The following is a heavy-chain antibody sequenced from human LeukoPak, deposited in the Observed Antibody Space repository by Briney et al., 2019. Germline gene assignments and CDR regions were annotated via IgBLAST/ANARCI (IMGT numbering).Heavy chain of an antibody. Sequence: PSETLSLTCTVSGGSISSYYWSWIRQPPGKGLEWIGYIYYSGSTNYNPSLKSRVTISVDKSKNQFSLKLSSVTAADTAVYYCAGGYSSGWSPGGMDVWGQGTTVTVSS. V-gene: IGHV4-59*08. CDR3: AGGYSSGWSPGGMDV. J-gene: IGHJ6*02. D-gene: IGHD6-19*01. CDR2: IYYSGST. CDR1: GGSISSYY.